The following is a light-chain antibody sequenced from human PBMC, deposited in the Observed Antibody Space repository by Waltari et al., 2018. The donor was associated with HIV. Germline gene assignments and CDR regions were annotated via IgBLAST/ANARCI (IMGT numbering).Light chain of an antibody. CDR2: GNN. CDR3: QSYDSSLSGYV. CDR1: SSNIGAGFD. Sequence: QSVLTQPPSVSGAPGPRVTISCTGSSSNIGAGFDVPWYQQLPGTAPKLLIYGNNNRPSGVPDRFSGSKSGTSASLAVTGLQAEDEADYYCQSYDSSLSGYVFGTGTKVTVL. J-gene: IGLJ1*01. V-gene: IGLV1-40*01.